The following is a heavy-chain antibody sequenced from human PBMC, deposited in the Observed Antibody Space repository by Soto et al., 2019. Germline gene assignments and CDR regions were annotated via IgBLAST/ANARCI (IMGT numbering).Heavy chain of an antibody. J-gene: IGHJ4*02. D-gene: IGHD3-10*01. CDR1: GGSISSGDYY. CDR3: ATILMNYYRLDY. CDR2: IYYSGST. V-gene: IGHV4-30-4*01. Sequence: PSETLSLTCTVSGGSISSGDYYRSWIRQPPGKGLEWIGHIYYSGSTYYNPSLKSRAGISVDSSKSQVSLKLTSVTAADTAVYFCATILMNYYRLDYWGQGALVTVSS.